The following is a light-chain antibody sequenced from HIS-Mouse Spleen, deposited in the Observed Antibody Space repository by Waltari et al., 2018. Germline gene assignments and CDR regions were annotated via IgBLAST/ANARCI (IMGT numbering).Light chain of an antibody. CDR3: QQYYSTPYT. CDR1: QSVLYSSNNKNY. J-gene: IGKJ2*01. Sequence: DIVMTQSPDSLAVSLGERATIHCKSSQSVLYSSNNKNYFAWYQQKPGQPPKLLIYWASTRESGVPDRVSGSGSGTDFTLTISSLQAEDVAVYYCQQYYSTPYTFGQGTKLEIK. V-gene: IGKV4-1*01. CDR2: WAS.